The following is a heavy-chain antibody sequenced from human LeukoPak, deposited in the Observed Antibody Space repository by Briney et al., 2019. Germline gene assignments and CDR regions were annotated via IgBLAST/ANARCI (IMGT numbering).Heavy chain of an antibody. CDR3: ASPSPEQLARRVAGCFDY. CDR2: ISGSGGST. V-gene: IGHV3-23*01. J-gene: IGHJ4*02. D-gene: IGHD6-6*01. CDR1: GFTFSSYA. Sequence: GGSLRLSCAASGFTFSSYAMSWVRQAPGKGLEWVSAISGSGGSTYYAGSVKGRFTISRDNSKNTLYLQMNSLRAEDTAVYYCASPSPEQLARRVAGCFDYWGQGTLVTVSS.